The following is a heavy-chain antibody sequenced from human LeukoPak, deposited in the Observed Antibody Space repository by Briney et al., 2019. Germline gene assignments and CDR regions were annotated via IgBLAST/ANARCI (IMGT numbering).Heavy chain of an antibody. CDR3: AREGSRDFWSGPVYYFDY. D-gene: IGHD3-3*01. V-gene: IGHV4-59*01. CDR2: IHYCGST. J-gene: IGHJ4*02. CDR1: GGSISNYY. Sequence: SETLSLTCTVSGGSISNYYWSWIRQPPGKGLEWIGYIHYCGSTYYNPSLTSRVTISIDTSKNQLSLRLSSVTAADAAVYYCAREGSRDFWSGPVYYFDYWGQGTLVTVSS.